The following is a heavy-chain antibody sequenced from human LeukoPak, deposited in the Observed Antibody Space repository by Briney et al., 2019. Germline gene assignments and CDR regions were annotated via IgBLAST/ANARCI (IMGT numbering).Heavy chain of an antibody. CDR3: AKERTYYYNSSGYDDY. V-gene: IGHV3-48*03. D-gene: IGHD3-22*01. Sequence: GGSLRLSCAASGFTFSSYEMNWVRQAPGKGLEWVSYISSSGSTIYYADSVKGRFTISRDNSKNTLYLQMNSLRAEDTAVYYCAKERTYYYNSSGYDDYWGQGTLVTVSS. CDR1: GFTFSSYE. J-gene: IGHJ4*02. CDR2: ISSSGSTI.